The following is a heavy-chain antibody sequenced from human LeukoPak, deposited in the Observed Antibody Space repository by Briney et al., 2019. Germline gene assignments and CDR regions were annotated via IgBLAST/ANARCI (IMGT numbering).Heavy chain of an antibody. J-gene: IGHJ4*02. Sequence: PGGSLRLSCAASGFTFSSYWMSWVRQAPGKGLEWVANIKQDGSEKYYVDSVKGRFTISRDNAKNPLYLQMNSLRAEDTAVYYCARVKGTGTNDYWGQGTLVTVSS. V-gene: IGHV3-7*01. CDR3: ARVKGTGTNDY. D-gene: IGHD1/OR15-1a*01. CDR2: IKQDGSEK. CDR1: GFTFSSYW.